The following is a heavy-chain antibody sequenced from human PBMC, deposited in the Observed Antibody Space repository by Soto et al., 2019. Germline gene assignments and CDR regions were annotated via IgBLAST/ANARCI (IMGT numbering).Heavy chain of an antibody. V-gene: IGHV4-59*01. CDR2: IYYSGST. D-gene: IGHD3-10*01. J-gene: IGHJ4*02. CDR1: GGSMSSSY. Sequence: PSETLSLTCTVSGGSMSSSYWSWIRQPPGRGLGWIGYIYYSGSTNYNPSLKSRVTISVDTSKNQFSLKLSSVTAADTAVYYCARGLEVWFGKLFDYWGQGTLVTVSS. CDR3: ARGLEVWFGKLFDY.